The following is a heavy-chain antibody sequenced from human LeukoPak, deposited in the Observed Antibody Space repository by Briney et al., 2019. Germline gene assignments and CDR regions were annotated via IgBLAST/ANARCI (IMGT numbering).Heavy chain of an antibody. Sequence: GGSLRLSCAASRFSFSSYGMHWVRQAPGKGLEWVAFIRYDGRDKEYADLVKGRFTISRDNSKNTMYLQMNSLRAEDTAVYYCAKDQGRVLLWFGDLGNGMDVWGQGTTVTVSS. CDR3: AKDQGRVLLWFGDLGNGMDV. CDR2: IRYDGRDK. V-gene: IGHV3-30*02. CDR1: RFSFSSYG. J-gene: IGHJ6*02. D-gene: IGHD3-10*01.